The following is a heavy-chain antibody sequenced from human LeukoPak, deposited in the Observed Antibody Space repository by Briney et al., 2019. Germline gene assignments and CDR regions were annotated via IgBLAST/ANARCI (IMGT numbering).Heavy chain of an antibody. V-gene: IGHV4-38-2*01. D-gene: IGHD2-2*01. J-gene: IGHJ5*02. CDR1: CYSLSTGYY. CDR2: IYHSGST. Sequence: SETLSLTCAVSCYSLSTGYYWGWIRQPPGKGLEWIGTIYHSGSTYYNPSLKSRVTISVDTSKNQFSLKLSSVTAADTALYYCARSKCGSTSCYGGNWFDPWGQGTLVTVSS. CDR3: ARSKCGSTSCYGGNWFDP.